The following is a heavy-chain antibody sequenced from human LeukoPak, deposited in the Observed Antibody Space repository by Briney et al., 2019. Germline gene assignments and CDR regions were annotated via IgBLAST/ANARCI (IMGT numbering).Heavy chain of an antibody. D-gene: IGHD3-16*01. CDR1: GFTFSGYW. V-gene: IGHV3-7*01. CDR2: IKQDGSEK. J-gene: IGHJ4*02. CDR3: ARDPITLTDNDY. Sequence: GGSLRLSCAASGFTFSGYWMSWVRQAPAKGLEWVANIKQDGSEKYYVDSVKGRFTISRDNAKNSLYLQMNSLRAEDTAVYYCARDPITLTDNDYWGQGTLVTVSS.